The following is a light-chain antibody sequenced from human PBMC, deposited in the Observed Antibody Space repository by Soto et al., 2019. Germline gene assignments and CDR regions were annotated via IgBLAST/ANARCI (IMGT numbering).Light chain of an antibody. Sequence: DIVMTQSPDSLAVSLGERATINCKSSQSIFYSSYNKSYLAWYQHKPGQPPKLLIYWASTRESGVPDRFSGSGSGTDFTLTISRLQAEDVALYYCQQSYSPPITFGQGTRLGIK. J-gene: IGKJ5*01. CDR3: QQSYSPPIT. CDR1: QSIFYSSYNKSY. V-gene: IGKV4-1*01. CDR2: WAS.